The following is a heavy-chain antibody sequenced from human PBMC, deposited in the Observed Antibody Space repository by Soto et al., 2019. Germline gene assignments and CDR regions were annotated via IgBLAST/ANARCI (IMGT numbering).Heavy chain of an antibody. CDR2: ITSGGDT. V-gene: IGHV3-23*01. Sequence: GGSLRLSCATSGFTFSGYAMTWVRQAPGKGLNWVSAITSGGDTFFADSVKGRFTISRDHSKNTFYLQMNSLTAEDTAVYFCARAYRINGWSDYFFDYWGQGTLVTVSS. CDR1: GFTFSGYA. J-gene: IGHJ4*02. D-gene: IGHD6-19*01. CDR3: ARAYRINGWSDYFFDY.